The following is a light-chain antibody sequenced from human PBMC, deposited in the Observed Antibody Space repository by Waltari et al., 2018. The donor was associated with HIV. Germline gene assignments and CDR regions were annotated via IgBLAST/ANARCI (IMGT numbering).Light chain of an antibody. Sequence: EIVLTQSPGTLSLSPGERATLSCRASQSVSSSYLAWYQQKPGQAPRLLIYGASSRATGIPDRFSGSGSGTDFTLTISRLEPEDCAVYYCQQYGNSQAFGQGTKVEIK. CDR1: QSVSSSY. V-gene: IGKV3-20*01. J-gene: IGKJ1*01. CDR2: GAS. CDR3: QQYGNSQA.